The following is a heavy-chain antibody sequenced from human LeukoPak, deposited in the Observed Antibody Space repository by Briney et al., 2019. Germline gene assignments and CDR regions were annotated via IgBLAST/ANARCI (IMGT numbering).Heavy chain of an antibody. V-gene: IGHV1-2*02. CDR2: INPNSGGT. D-gene: IGHD2-21*02. CDR3: ARDRGTVVTPQEYYFDY. J-gene: IGHJ4*02. CDR1: GYTFTGYY. Sequence: ASVKVSCKASGYTFTGYYMHWVRQAPGQGLEWMGWINPNSGGTNYAQKFQGRVTMTRDTSISTAYMELSRLRSDDTAVYYCARDRGTVVTPQEYYFDYWGQGTLVTVSS.